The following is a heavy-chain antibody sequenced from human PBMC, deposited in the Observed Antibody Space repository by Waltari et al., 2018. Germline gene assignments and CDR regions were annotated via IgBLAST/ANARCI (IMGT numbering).Heavy chain of an antibody. CDR1: GYSISSGYY. CDR3: ARERIRVFGMVTYNWFDP. CDR2: IFQSGST. V-gene: IGHV4-38-2*02. D-gene: IGHD3-3*01. J-gene: IGHJ5*02. Sequence: QVQLQESGPGLVKPSETLSLTCAVSGYSISSGYYWGWIPRPPGKGLELIGSIFQSGSTYYNPSLKSRVTISIDTSKNQFSLKLSSVTAADTAVYYCARERIRVFGMVTYNWFDPWGQGTLVTVSS.